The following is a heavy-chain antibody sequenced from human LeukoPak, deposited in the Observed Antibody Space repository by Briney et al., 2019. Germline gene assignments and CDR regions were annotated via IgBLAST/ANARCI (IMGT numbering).Heavy chain of an antibody. Sequence: SVKVSCKASGGTFSSYAISWVRQAPGQGLEWMGGIIPIFGTANYAQKFQGRVTITADESTSTAYMELSSLRSEDTAVYYCARDLGGRGIPAYYFDYWGQGTLVTVSS. J-gene: IGHJ4*02. D-gene: IGHD4-23*01. CDR2: IIPIFGTA. V-gene: IGHV1-69*13. CDR3: ARDLGGRGIPAYYFDY. CDR1: GGTFSSYA.